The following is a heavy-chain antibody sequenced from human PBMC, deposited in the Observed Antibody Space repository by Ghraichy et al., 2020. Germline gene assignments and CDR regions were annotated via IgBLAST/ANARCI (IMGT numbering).Heavy chain of an antibody. CDR2: IYYSGST. V-gene: IGHV4-59*08. J-gene: IGHJ4*02. D-gene: IGHD6-13*01. CDR3: ARVGGYSSSWLEFDY. Sequence: SETLSLTCTVSGGSISSYYWSWIRQPPGKGLEWIGYIYYSGSTNYNPSLKSRVTISVDTSKNQFSLKLSSVTAADTAVYYCARVGGYSSSWLEFDYWGQGTLVTVSS. CDR1: GGSISSYY.